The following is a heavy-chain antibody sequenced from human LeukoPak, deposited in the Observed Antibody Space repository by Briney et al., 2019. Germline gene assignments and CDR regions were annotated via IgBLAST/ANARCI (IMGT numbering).Heavy chain of an antibody. V-gene: IGHV1-8*03. CDR1: GYTFTSYD. CDR2: MNPNSGNT. Sequence: ASVKVSCKASGYTFTSYDINWVRQATGQGLEWMGWMNPNSGNTGYAQKFQGRVTITRNTSISTAYMELSSLRSEDTAVYYSARGASVVPFITPDQNWFDPWGQGTLVTVSS. CDR3: ARGASVVPFITPDQNWFDP. J-gene: IGHJ5*02. D-gene: IGHD3-3*01.